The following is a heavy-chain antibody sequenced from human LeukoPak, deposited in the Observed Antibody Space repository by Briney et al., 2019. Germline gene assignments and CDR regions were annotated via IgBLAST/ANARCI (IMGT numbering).Heavy chain of an antibody. D-gene: IGHD6-13*01. Sequence: GGSLRLSCEASEFTFSNYWMSWVRQAPGKGLEWVANVKQDGSEKYYVDSVKGRFTISRDNAKNSLYLQMNSLRAEDTAVYYCAKDEDGPIAAAVGYWGQGTLVTVSS. CDR2: VKQDGSEK. J-gene: IGHJ4*02. CDR1: EFTFSNYW. V-gene: IGHV3-7*03. CDR3: AKDEDGPIAAAVGY.